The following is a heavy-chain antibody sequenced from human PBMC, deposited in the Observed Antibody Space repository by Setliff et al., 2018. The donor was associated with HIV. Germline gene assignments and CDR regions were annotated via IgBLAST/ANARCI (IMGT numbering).Heavy chain of an antibody. J-gene: IGHJ4*02. D-gene: IGHD3-10*01. V-gene: IGHV4-38-2*01. CDR3: AVVRGANY. CDR2: IYHTGST. CDR1: GYSISSGYY. Sequence: SETLSLTCAVSGYSISSGYYWGWIRQPPGKRLEWIGSIYHTGSTDYNPSLKSRVTISADTSTNQFSLKLSSMTAADTAVYFCAVVRGANYWGQGTMVTVSS.